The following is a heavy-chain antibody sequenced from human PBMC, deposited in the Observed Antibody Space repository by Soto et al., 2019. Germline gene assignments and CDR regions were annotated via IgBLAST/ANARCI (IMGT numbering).Heavy chain of an antibody. CDR3: ASSGSGSYYNVPSLFDY. Sequence: PGGSLRLSCAASGFTFSSYSMNWVRQAPGKGLEWVSYISSSSSTIYYADSVKGPFTISRDNAKNSLYLQMNSLRDEDTAVYYCASSGSGSYYNVPSLFDYWGQGTLVTVSS. D-gene: IGHD3-10*01. J-gene: IGHJ4*02. V-gene: IGHV3-48*02. CDR1: GFTFSSYS. CDR2: ISSSSSTI.